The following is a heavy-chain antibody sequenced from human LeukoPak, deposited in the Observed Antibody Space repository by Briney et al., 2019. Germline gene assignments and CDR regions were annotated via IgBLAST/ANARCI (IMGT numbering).Heavy chain of an antibody. CDR1: GYTFTCYY. Sequence: GASVKVSCKASGYTFTCYYMHWVRQAPGQGLEWMGWINPNSGGTNYAQKFQGRVTMTRDTSISTAYMELSRLRSDDTAVYYCARGGDPRLRYFDWLPFDYWGQGTLVTVSS. D-gene: IGHD3-9*01. CDR3: ARGGDPRLRYFDWLPFDY. V-gene: IGHV1-2*02. J-gene: IGHJ4*02. CDR2: INPNSGGT.